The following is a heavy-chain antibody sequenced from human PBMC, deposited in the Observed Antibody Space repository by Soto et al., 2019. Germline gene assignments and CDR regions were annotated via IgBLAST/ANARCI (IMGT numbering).Heavy chain of an antibody. V-gene: IGHV4-34*01. CDR3: ARISSTSSYYYYYGMDV. CDR2: INHSGST. Sequence: QVQLQQWGAGLLKPSETLSLTCAVYGGSFSGYYWSWIRQPPGKGLEWIGEINHSGSTNYNPSLKSRVTISVDTSKTQFSLKLSSVTAADTAVYYCARISSTSSYYYYYGMDVWGQGTTVTVSS. J-gene: IGHJ6*02. D-gene: IGHD2-2*01. CDR1: GGSFSGYY.